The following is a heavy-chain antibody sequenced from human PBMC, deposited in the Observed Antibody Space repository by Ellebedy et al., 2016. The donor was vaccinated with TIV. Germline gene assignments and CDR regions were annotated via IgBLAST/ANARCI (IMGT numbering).Heavy chain of an antibody. CDR3: ARRYRYARGDDY. D-gene: IGHD3-16*02. CDR1: GGSLSDHY. J-gene: IGHJ4*02. Sequence: SETLSLTXAVYGGSLSDHYCTWIRQSPGEGLEWIGEMNYDGTTNYNPSLKSRVTISVDTSKNQFSLNLRSVTAADTAVYYCARRYRYARGDDYWGQGTLVTVSS. V-gene: IGHV4-34*01. CDR2: MNYDGTT.